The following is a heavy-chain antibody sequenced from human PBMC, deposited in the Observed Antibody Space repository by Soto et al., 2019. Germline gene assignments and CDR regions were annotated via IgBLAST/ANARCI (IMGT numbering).Heavy chain of an antibody. D-gene: IGHD3-16*01. Sequence: GGSLRLSCAASGFTFDTYVMHWVRQAPGRGLEWVALIWYDGGNKYYADSVKGRFTISRDNSKNTLYLQMNSLRAEDTAVYYCARGARDFDYWGQGTLVTVSS. V-gene: IGHV3-33*01. J-gene: IGHJ4*02. CDR2: IWYDGGNK. CDR3: ARGARDFDY. CDR1: GFTFDTYV.